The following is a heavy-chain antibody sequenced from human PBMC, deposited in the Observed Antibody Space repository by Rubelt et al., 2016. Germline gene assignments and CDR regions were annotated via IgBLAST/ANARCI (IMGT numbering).Heavy chain of an antibody. Sequence: VQVVESGGGVVPPGGSLKLSCAASGFTFRSCEMNWVRQAPGKGLEWVSYISGSGSTIHYADSVKGRFTISRDNAKNSLYLQMNSLRAEDTAGYYCARGAGGYGHFDYWGQGTLVTVSS. CDR1: GFTFRSCE. CDR2: ISGSGSTI. V-gene: IGHV3-48*03. J-gene: IGHJ4*02. CDR3: ARGAGGYGHFDY. D-gene: IGHD5-12*01.